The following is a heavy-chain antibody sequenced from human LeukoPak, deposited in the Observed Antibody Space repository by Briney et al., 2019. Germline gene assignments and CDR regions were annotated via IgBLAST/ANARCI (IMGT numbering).Heavy chain of an antibody. J-gene: IGHJ5*02. CDR2: IKQDGSGK. V-gene: IGHV3-7*01. CDR3: ARDQNWFDP. Sequence: PGGSLRLSCAASGFTFSSYWMSWVRQAPGKGLEWVANIKQDGSGKYYVDSVKGRFTISRDNAKKSLYLQMNGLRVEDTAVYYCARDQNWFDPWGQGILVTVSS. CDR1: GFTFSSYW.